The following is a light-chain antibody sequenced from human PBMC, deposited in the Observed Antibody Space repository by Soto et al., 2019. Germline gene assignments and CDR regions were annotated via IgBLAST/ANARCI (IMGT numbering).Light chain of an antibody. CDR1: QSLSSCY. J-gene: IGKJ1*01. CDR2: GAS. Sequence: EIVLTQSPGSLSLSPGEGGNLXCRASQSLSSCYIAWYQQKPGQAPRLLIYGASSRDTGITERFSGSGSAKEFNITISSLQSEDFGVYECHQYNNLWTFGQGTKVDIK. V-gene: IGKV3-20*01. CDR3: HQYNNLWT.